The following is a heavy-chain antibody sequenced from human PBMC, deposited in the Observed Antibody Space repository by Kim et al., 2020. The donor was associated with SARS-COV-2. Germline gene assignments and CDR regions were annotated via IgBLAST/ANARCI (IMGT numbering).Heavy chain of an antibody. CDR3: ARGITIFGVVTNGMDV. D-gene: IGHD3-3*01. V-gene: IGHV4-31*02. J-gene: IGHJ6*02. Sequence: LKSRVTLSVDTSKNQFSLKLSSVTAADTAVYYCARGITIFGVVTNGMDVWGQGTTVTVSS.